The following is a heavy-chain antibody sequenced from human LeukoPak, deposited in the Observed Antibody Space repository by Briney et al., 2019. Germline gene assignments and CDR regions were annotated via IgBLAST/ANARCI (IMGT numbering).Heavy chain of an antibody. D-gene: IGHD2-15*01. CDR2: INHSGST. J-gene: IGHJ6*03. CDR3: ARGSKICSGGSCYSTYYYYYYMDV. V-gene: IGHV4-34*01. CDR1: GFTFSSYG. Sequence: GSLRLSCAASGFTFSSYGMSWIRQPPGKGLEWIGEINHSGSTNYNPSLKSRVTISVDTSKNQFSLKLSSVTAADTAVYYCARGSKICSGGSCYSTYYYYYYMDVWGKGTTVTVSS.